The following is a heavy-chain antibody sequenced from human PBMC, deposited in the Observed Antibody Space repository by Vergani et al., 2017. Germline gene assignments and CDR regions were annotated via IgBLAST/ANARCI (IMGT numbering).Heavy chain of an antibody. CDR1: GFTFSSYG. CDR3: AKGGRGYYYMDV. Sequence: QVQLVESGGGVVQPGRSLRLSCAASGFTFSSYGMHWVRQAPGKGLEWVAVISYDGSNKYYADSVKGRFTISRDNSKNTLYLQMNSLRAEDTAVDYCAKGGRGYYYMDVWGKGTTVTVSS. D-gene: IGHD3-16*01. CDR2: ISYDGSNK. V-gene: IGHV3-30*18. J-gene: IGHJ6*03.